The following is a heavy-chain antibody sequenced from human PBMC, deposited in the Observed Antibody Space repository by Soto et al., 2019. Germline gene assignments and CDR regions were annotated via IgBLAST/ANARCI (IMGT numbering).Heavy chain of an antibody. J-gene: IGHJ2*01. CDR1: GFTFSSYG. V-gene: IGHV3-33*01. CDR2: IWYDGSNK. CDR3: ARDVMVTAMVMWYFDL. D-gene: IGHD2-21*02. Sequence: QVQLVESGGGVVQPGRSLRLSCAASGFTFSSYGMHWVRQAPGKGLEWVAVIWYDGSNKYYADSVKGRFTISRDNSKNTLYLQMNCLRAEDTAVYYCARDVMVTAMVMWYFDLWGRGTLVTVSS.